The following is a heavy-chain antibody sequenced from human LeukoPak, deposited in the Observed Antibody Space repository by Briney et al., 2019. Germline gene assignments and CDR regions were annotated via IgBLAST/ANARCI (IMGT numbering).Heavy chain of an antibody. D-gene: IGHD2-21*02. CDR1: GHSFTSYW. CDR2: IYPGDSDT. J-gene: IGHJ4*02. V-gene: IGHV5-51*01. Sequence: GESLKISCKGSGHSFTSYWIGWVRQMPGKGLEWMGIIYPGDSDTRYSPSFQGQVTISADKSISTAYLQWSSLKASDTAMYYCAIAYCGGDCYSVFDYWGQGTLVTVSS. CDR3: AIAYCGGDCYSVFDY.